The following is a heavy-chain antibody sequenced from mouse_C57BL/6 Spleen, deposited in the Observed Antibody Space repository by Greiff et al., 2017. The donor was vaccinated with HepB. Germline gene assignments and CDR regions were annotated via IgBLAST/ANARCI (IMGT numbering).Heavy chain of an antibody. V-gene: IGHV1-66*01. CDR1: GYSFTSYY. J-gene: IGHJ3*01. CDR2: IYPGSGNT. CDR3: ARVCDGYYSAWFAY. D-gene: IGHD2-3*01. Sequence: VMLVESGPELVKPGASVKISCKASGYSFTSYYIHWVKQRPGQGLEWIGWIYPGSGNTKYNEKLKGKATLTADTSSSTAYMQISSLTSEDTAVYYCARVCDGYYSAWFAYWGQGTLVTVSA.